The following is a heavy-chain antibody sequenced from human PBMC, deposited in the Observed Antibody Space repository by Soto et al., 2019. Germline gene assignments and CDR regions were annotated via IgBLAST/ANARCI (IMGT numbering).Heavy chain of an antibody. Sequence: SETLSLTCPVSGGSVSSGSYYWSWIRQPPGKGLEWIGYIYYSGSTNYNPSLKSRVTISVDTSKNQFSLKLSSVTAADTAVYYCAREGLTGRWVPPYYYYGMDVWGQGTTVTVSS. CDR3: AREGLTGRWVPPYYYYGMDV. V-gene: IGHV4-61*01. CDR2: IYYSGST. D-gene: IGHD3-10*01. CDR1: GGSVSSGSYY. J-gene: IGHJ6*02.